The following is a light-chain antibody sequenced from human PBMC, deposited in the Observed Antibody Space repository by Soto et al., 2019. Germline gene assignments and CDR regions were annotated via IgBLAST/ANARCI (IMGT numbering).Light chain of an antibody. CDR1: SSNIGAGYD. J-gene: IGLJ3*02. V-gene: IGLV1-40*01. Sequence: QSVLTQPPSVSGAPGQRVTISCTGSSSNIGAGYDVHWYHQLPGKAPKLIIYGNSNRPSGVPYRFSGSKSGTSASLAITGLQADDEADYYYHSYDSSLSASVFGGGTKLTVL. CDR2: GNS. CDR3: HSYDSSLSASV.